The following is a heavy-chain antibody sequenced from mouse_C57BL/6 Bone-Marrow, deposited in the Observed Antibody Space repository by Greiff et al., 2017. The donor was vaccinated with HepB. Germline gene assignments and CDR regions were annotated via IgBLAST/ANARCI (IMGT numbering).Heavy chain of an antibody. CDR2: IYPRSGNT. D-gene: IGHD2-3*01. Sequence: QVQLQQSGAELARPGASVKLSCKASGYTFTSYGISWVKQRTGQGLEWIGEIYPRSGNTYYSEKFKGKATLTADKSSSTAYMELRSLTSEDSAVYFCARGRWLLWFAYWGRGTLVTVSA. J-gene: IGHJ3*01. CDR1: GYTFTSYG. CDR3: ARGRWLLWFAY. V-gene: IGHV1-81*01.